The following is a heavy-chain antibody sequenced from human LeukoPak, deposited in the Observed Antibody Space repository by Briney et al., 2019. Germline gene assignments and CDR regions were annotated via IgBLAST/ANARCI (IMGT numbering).Heavy chain of an antibody. V-gene: IGHV1-58*02. J-gene: IGHJ4*02. CDR2: TVVGSGKT. CDR1: GFTFTSSA. D-gene: IGHD3-22*01. Sequence: SVKVSCKASGFTFTSSAMQLVRQARGQRLGRKGLTVVGSGKTNYAQKFQERVTITRDMSTSTAYMELSSLRSEDTAVYYCAAGLGYCYDNAAIDYWGQGTLVTVSS. CDR3: AAGLGYCYDNAAIDY.